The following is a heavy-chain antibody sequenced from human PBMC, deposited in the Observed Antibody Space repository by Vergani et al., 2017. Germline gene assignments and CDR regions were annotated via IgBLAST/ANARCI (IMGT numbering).Heavy chain of an antibody. V-gene: IGHV3-15*01. Sequence: EVQLVESGGGLVKPGGSLRLSCAASGFTFSNAWMSWVRQAPGKGLEWVGRIKSKTDGGTTDYAAPVKGRFTISRDDSKNTLYLQMNSLKTEDTAVYYCTAPGYSSSWYYYYYYMDVWGKGTTVTVSS. J-gene: IGHJ6*03. CDR3: TAPGYSSSWYYYYYYMDV. D-gene: IGHD6-13*01. CDR1: GFTFSNAW. CDR2: IKSKTDGGTT.